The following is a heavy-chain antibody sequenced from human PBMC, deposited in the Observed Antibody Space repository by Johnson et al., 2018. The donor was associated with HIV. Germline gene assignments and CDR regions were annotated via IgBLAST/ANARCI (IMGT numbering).Heavy chain of an antibody. CDR2: ISFDGSNK. CDR1: GFTFSSYG. D-gene: IGHD1-1*01. V-gene: IGHV3-30*03. Sequence: VQLVESGGGVVQPGRSLRVSCAASGFTFSSYGMHWVRQAPGQGLEWVALISFDGSNKYYADSVKGRFTISRDNSKNTLFLQMNSLRAEDTAVYFCATVWRNEGRHAFDIWGQGTMVTVSS. J-gene: IGHJ3*02. CDR3: ATVWRNEGRHAFDI.